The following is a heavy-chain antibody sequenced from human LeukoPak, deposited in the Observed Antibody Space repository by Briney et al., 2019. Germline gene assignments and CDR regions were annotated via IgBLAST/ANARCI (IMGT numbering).Heavy chain of an antibody. Sequence: GGSLRLSCAGSEFSCSTFAMTWVRQPPGKGLEWVAGMVGGGDTYYAHFVKGRFTISRDNSKNPVYLHMNSVRVEDTAIYYCAKEYYYNDGRWEFDPWGQGTLVTVSS. V-gene: IGHV3-23*01. CDR1: EFSCSTFA. D-gene: IGHD3-10*01. CDR3: AKEYYYNDGRWEFDP. J-gene: IGHJ5*02. CDR2: MVGGGDT.